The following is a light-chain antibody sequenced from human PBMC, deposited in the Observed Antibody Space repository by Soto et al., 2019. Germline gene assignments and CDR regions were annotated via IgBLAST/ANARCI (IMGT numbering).Light chain of an antibody. CDR3: QQYDSTPPWT. Sequence: VVLTQSPGILYLSPGERATLSCRASQPVGRSYLAWYQQKPGQPPRLLIFGTSTRATGIPDRFSGGGSGTEVSLTISRLDAEDFAVYYCQQYDSTPPWTFGQGTRVEVK. CDR1: QPVGRSY. CDR2: GTS. J-gene: IGKJ1*01. V-gene: IGKV3-20*01.